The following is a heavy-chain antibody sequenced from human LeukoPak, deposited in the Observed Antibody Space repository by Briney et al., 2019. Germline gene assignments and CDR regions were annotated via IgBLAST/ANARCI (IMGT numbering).Heavy chain of an antibody. CDR1: GFTFSSYS. J-gene: IGHJ4*02. V-gene: IGHV3-23*01. CDR2: ISGSGGST. Sequence: PGGSLRLSCAASGFTFSSYSMNWVRQAPGKGLEWVSAISGSGGSTYYADSVKGRFTISRDNSKNTLYLQMNSLRAEDTAVYYCAKGDPGLRYFDWLPRGDRDYWGQGTLVTVSS. D-gene: IGHD3-9*01. CDR3: AKGDPGLRYFDWLPRGDRDY.